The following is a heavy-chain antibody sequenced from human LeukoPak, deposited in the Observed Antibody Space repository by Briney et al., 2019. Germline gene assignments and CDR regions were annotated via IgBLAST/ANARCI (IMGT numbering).Heavy chain of an antibody. V-gene: IGHV3-66*01. J-gene: IGHJ5*02. CDR2: IYSGGST. Sequence: GGSLRLSCTASGFTFDDYGMTWVRQAPGKGLEWVSVIYSGGSTYYADSVKGRFTISRDNSKNTLSLQMNSLRAEDTAVYYCACGDRYYDSSGYYPSWGQGTLVTVSS. D-gene: IGHD3-22*01. CDR1: GFTFDDYG. CDR3: ACGDRYYDSSGYYPS.